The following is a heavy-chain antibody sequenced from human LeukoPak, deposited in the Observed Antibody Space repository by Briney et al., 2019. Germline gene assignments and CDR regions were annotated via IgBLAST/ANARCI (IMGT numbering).Heavy chain of an antibody. CDR2: ISWDGGST. Sequence: PGGSLRLSCAASGFTFDDYTMHWVRQAPGKGLEWVSLISWDGGSTYYADSVKGRFTISRDNSKNSLYLQMNSLRSEDTAVYYCARDRVTHLEWGDDDAFDIWGQGTMVTVSS. CDR3: ARDRVTHLEWGDDDAFDI. D-gene: IGHD3-3*01. V-gene: IGHV3-43*01. CDR1: GFTFDDYT. J-gene: IGHJ3*02.